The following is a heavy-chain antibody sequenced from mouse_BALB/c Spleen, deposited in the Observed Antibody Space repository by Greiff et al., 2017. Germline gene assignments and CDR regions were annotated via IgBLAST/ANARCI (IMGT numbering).Heavy chain of an antibody. CDR1: GFTFSSYG. CDR3: ARAREGAMDY. Sequence: EVKLMESGGGLVQPGGSLKLSCAASGFTFSSYGMSWVRQTPDKRLELVATINSNGGSTYYPDSVKGRFTISRDNAKNTLYLQMSSLKSEDTAMYYCARAREGAMDYWGQGTSVTVSS. V-gene: IGHV5-6-3*01. J-gene: IGHJ4*01. CDR2: INSNGGST.